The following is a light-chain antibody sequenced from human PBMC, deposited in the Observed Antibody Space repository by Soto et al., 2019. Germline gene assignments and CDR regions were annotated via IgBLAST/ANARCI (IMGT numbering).Light chain of an antibody. CDR3: QQRSNWPPIT. Sequence: EVVLTQSPVTLSLCPGERATRSCRASQSVSSYLAWYQQKPGQAPRLLIYDASNRATGIPARFSGSGSGTDFTLTISSLEPEDFAVYYCQQRSNWPPITFGQGTRLEIK. CDR1: QSVSSY. CDR2: DAS. V-gene: IGKV3-11*01. J-gene: IGKJ5*01.